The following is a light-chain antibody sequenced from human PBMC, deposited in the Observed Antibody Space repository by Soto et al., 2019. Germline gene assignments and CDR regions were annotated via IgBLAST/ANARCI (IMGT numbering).Light chain of an antibody. J-gene: IGKJ4*01. V-gene: IGKV3-20*01. CDR3: QQYGSSPPFP. CDR1: QSVSSSY. Sequence: EIVLTQSPGTLSLSPGERATLSCRASQSVSSSYLAWYQQKPGQAPRLLIYGASSRATGIPDRFSGSGSGTDFTLTISRLEPQDFPVYYCQQYGSSPPFPFGGGTKVELK. CDR2: GAS.